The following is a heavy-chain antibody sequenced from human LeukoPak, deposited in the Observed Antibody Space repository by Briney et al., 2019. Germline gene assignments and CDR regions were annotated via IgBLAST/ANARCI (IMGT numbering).Heavy chain of an antibody. J-gene: IGHJ4*02. D-gene: IGHD2/OR15-2a*01. V-gene: IGHV4-4*07. CDR1: GGSIYYYY. Sequence: PSETLSLTCTVSGGSIYYYYWTWVRQPAGKGLEWIGRIYTSGSTNYNPSLKSRVTMSVDTSKNQFSLTLNSVTSADTAVYFWARESMGDFDYWGQGTLVTVSS. CDR2: IYTSGST. CDR3: ARESMGDFDY.